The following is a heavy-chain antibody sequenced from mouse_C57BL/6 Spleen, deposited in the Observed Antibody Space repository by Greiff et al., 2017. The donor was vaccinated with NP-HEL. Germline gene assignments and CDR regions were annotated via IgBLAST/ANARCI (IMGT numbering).Heavy chain of an antibody. D-gene: IGHD1-1*01. J-gene: IGHJ2*01. CDR1: GFTFSSYA. Sequence: DVHLVESGGGLVKPGGSLKLSCAASGFTFSSYAMSWVRQTPEKRLEWVATISDGGSYTYYPDNVKGRFTISRDNAKNNLYLQMSHLKSEDTAMYYCARDPYVGSYYFDYWGQGTTLTVSS. V-gene: IGHV5-4*01. CDR3: ARDPYVGSYYFDY. CDR2: ISDGGSYT.